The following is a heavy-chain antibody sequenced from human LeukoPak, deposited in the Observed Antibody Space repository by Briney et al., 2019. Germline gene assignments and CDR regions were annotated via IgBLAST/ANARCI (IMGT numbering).Heavy chain of an antibody. Sequence: SETLSLTCTVSGGSISRSNYYWGWIRQPPGKGLEWIGSIYYSGSTDYNPSLKSRVTISVDTSKNQFSLKLSSVTAADTAVYYCANYGSGSYYNSRHFDYWGQGTLVTVSS. CDR1: GGSISRSNYY. V-gene: IGHV4-39*07. D-gene: IGHD3-10*01. CDR3: ANYGSGSYYNSRHFDY. CDR2: IYYSGST. J-gene: IGHJ4*02.